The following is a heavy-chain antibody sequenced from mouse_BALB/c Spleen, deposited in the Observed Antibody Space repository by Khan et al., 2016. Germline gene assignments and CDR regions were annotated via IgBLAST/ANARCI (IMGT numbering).Heavy chain of an antibody. V-gene: IGHV3-2*02. CDR1: GYSITSDYA. D-gene: IGHD2-10*02. CDR2: ISYSGST. CDR3: ARSEYGIKDYFDY. J-gene: IGHJ2*01. Sequence: EVQLQESGPGLVKPSQSLSLTCTVTGYSITSDYAWNWIRQFPGNKLEWMGYISYSGSTSYNPSLKSRISITRDTSKNQFFLQLNSVTTEDTATDYCARSEYGIKDYFDYWGQGTTLTVSS.